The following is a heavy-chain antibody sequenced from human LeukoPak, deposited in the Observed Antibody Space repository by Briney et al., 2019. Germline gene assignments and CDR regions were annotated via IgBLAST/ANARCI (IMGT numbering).Heavy chain of an antibody. CDR2: ISGSGGST. CDR1: GFTFSSYA. V-gene: IGHV3-23*01. J-gene: IGHJ4*02. D-gene: IGHD3-22*01. CDR3: AKDRPRYYQSGRVFDY. Sequence: PSGGSLRLSCAASGFTFSSYAMSWVRQAPGKGLEWVSTISGSGGSTYYAESVKGRFTISRDNSKNTLYLQMNSLRAEDTAVYYCAKDRPRYYQSGRVFDYWGQGTLVTVSS.